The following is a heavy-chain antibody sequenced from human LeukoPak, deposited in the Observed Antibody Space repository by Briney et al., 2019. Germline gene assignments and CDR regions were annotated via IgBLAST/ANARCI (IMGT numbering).Heavy chain of an antibody. Sequence: PGESLKISCKGSGYSFTSYWIGWVRQMPGKGLEWMGIISPGDSDTRNSPSFQGQVTISADKSTSTAYLQWSSLKASDTAMYYCARQLIGGATYCSGGSCRHYFDYWGQGTMVTVSS. CDR2: ISPGDSDT. CDR1: GYSFTSYW. D-gene: IGHD2-15*01. CDR3: ARQLIGGATYCSGGSCRHYFDY. J-gene: IGHJ4*02. V-gene: IGHV5-51*01.